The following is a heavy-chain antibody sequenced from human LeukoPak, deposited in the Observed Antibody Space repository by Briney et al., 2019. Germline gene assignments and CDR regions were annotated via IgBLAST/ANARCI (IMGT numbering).Heavy chain of an antibody. J-gene: IGHJ4*02. D-gene: IGHD2/OR15-2a*01. CDR3: ARGQNKCLGH. CDR1: GYTFTNYF. CDR2: INPSGGGT. V-gene: IGHV1-46*01. Sequence: EASVKVSCTASGYTFTNYFMHWVRQAPGQGLEWMGVINPSGGGTTYAQRFQGRVTMTRDTSTSTVHMELSSLRSEDTAVYYCARGQNKCLGHWGQGTLVTVSS.